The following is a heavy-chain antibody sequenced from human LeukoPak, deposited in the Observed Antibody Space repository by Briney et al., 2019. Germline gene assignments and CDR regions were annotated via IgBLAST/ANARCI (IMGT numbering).Heavy chain of an antibody. J-gene: IGHJ6*02. CDR3: ARGQRGSIAARPDYYYYGMDV. D-gene: IGHD6-6*01. Sequence: ASVKVSYKASGGTFSSYAISWVRQAPGQGLEWMGGIIPIFGTANYAQKFQGRVTITADESTSTAYMELSSLRSEDTAVYYCARGQRGSIAARPDYYYYGMDVWGQGTTVTVSS. CDR2: IIPIFGTA. V-gene: IGHV1-69*13. CDR1: GGTFSSYA.